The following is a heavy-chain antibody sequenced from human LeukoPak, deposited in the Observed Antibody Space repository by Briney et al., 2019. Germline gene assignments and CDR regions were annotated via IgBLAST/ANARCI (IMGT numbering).Heavy chain of an antibody. Sequence: ASVNVSCKASGYTFTSYGISWVRQAPGQGLEWMGWISAYNGNTNYAQKLQGRVTMTTDTSTSTAYMELRSLRSDDTAVYYCARDRHYDILTGYSPADYWGQGTLVTVSS. D-gene: IGHD3-9*01. J-gene: IGHJ4*02. CDR2: ISAYNGNT. CDR1: GYTFTSYG. V-gene: IGHV1-18*01. CDR3: ARDRHYDILTGYSPADY.